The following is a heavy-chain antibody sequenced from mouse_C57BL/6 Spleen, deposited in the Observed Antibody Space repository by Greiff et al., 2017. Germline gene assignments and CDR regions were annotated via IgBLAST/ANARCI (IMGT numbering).Heavy chain of an antibody. J-gene: IGHJ4*01. CDR2: IDPETGGT. CDR1: GYTFTDYE. D-gene: IGHD1-1*01. CDR3: TRRDYVGAMDY. V-gene: IGHV1-15*01. Sequence: QVQLQQSGAELVRPGASVTLSCKASGYTFTDYEMHWVKQTPVPGLEWIGAIDPETGGTAYNQKFKGKAILTADKSSSTAYMELRSLTSEDSAVYYCTRRDYVGAMDYWGQGTSVTVSS.